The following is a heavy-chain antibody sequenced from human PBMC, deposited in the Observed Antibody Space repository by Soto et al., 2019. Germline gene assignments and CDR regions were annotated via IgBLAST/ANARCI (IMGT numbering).Heavy chain of an antibody. V-gene: IGHV4-39*02. J-gene: IGHJ6*02. CDR3: ARDRRLYGMDV. CDR2: IYYSGST. D-gene: IGHD1-1*01. Sequence: QLQLQESGPGLVKPSETLSLTCTVSGGSISSSSYYWGWIRQPPGKGLEWIGSIYYSGSTYYNPSLKSRVTISVDTSKNQFSLKLSSVTAADTAVYYCARDRRLYGMDVWGQGTTVTVSS. CDR1: GGSISSSSYY.